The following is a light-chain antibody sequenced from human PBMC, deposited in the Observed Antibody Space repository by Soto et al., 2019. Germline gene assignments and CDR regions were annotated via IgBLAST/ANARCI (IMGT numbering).Light chain of an antibody. V-gene: IGKV1-33*01. Sequence: IQMTQSPSSLSVSVGDRVTITCQASQDIDYHLNWYQQKPGEAPNLLIYDAYILERGVPSRFSGGGSGPDFTLTISSLQPEDTATYYCQQYDNFPLTFGGGTKVEIK. CDR2: DAY. J-gene: IGKJ4*01. CDR3: QQYDNFPLT. CDR1: QDIDYH.